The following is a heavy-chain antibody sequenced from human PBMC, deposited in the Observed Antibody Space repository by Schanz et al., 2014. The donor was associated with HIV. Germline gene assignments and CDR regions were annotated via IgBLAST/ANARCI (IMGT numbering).Heavy chain of an antibody. CDR2: ISAYNGNT. Sequence: QLQLVQSGTEVKKPGTSVKVSCKASGYTFTSYGIAWVRQAPGQGLEWIGWISAYNGNTNYAQNLQGRVTMTTDTFTSTAYMELRSLRSDETAVYYCARDSTDYYDSSGYQYWGQGTLVTVSS. CDR1: GYTFTSYG. V-gene: IGHV1-18*01. CDR3: ARDSTDYYDSSGYQY. D-gene: IGHD3-22*01. J-gene: IGHJ4*02.